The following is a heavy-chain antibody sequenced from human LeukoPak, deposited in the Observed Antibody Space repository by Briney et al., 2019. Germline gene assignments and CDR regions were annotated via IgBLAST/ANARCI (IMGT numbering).Heavy chain of an antibody. V-gene: IGHV1-69*13. D-gene: IGHD1-1*01. CDR1: GGTFSSYA. CDR3: ARGVSLFNWNDDQTQGNYYYYEMDV. J-gene: IGHJ6*02. Sequence: ASVKVSCKASGGTFSSYAISWVRQAPGQGLEWMGGIIPIFGTANYAQKFQGRVTITADESTASAYLELSRLRSEDTAVYYCARGVSLFNWNDDQTQGNYYYYEMDVWGQGTTVTVSS. CDR2: IIPIFGTA.